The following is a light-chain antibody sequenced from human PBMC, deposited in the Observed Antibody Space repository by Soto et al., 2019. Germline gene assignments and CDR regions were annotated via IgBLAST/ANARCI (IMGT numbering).Light chain of an antibody. CDR1: INDIGTYDY. CDR3: TAFSANRVYL. CDR2: GVH. V-gene: IGLV2-14*01. Sequence: QSVLAQPISLSGSPGQSITISCTGNINDIGTYDYVCWYQQHPGKAPRLLIHGVHNRSPGISGRFSASKSGLTASLTISGLQAEDEADYYCTAFSANRVYLYGPGTKVTVL. J-gene: IGLJ1*01.